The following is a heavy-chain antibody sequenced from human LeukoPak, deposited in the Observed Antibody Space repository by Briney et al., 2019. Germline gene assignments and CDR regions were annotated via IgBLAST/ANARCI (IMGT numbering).Heavy chain of an antibody. CDR3: ARGSRDIVVVPAAIPYYYYYMDV. Sequence: VASVKVSCKASGYTFTGYYMHWVRQAPRQGLEWMGWINPNSGGTNYAQKFQGRVTMTRDTSISTAYMELSRLGSDDTAVYYCARGSRDIVVVPAAIPYYYYYMDVWGKGTTVTVSS. D-gene: IGHD2-2*02. CDR2: INPNSGGT. J-gene: IGHJ6*03. CDR1: GYTFTGYY. V-gene: IGHV1-2*02.